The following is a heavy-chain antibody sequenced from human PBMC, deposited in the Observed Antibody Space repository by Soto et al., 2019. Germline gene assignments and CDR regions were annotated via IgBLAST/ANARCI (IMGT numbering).Heavy chain of an antibody. Sequence: SETLSLTCSFSGYSSSTSSYSWGCIRQPPGKALEWVGFIYRSGVTSYNPSLKSRVSISLDTSNNQCSLKLGSVTAADTAVYYCDGMTYKSGLSFEHWGQGTLVTVSS. CDR2: IYRSGVT. CDR3: DGMTYKSGLSFEH. V-gene: IGHV4-30-2*01. CDR1: GYSSSTSSYS. D-gene: IGHD5-12*01. J-gene: IGHJ1*01.